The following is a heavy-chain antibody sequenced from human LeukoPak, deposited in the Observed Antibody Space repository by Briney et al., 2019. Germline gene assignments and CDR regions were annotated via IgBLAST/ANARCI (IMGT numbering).Heavy chain of an antibody. J-gene: IGHJ6*03. V-gene: IGHV3-11*01. CDR1: GFTFSDYF. Sequence: GGSLRLSCAASGFTFSDYFMSWIRQAPGKGLEWLSYISSSGSIIHYADSVKGRFTISRDNAKTSLFLQMNSLRAEDTAVYYCARVGNPVYYYYMDVWGKGTMVTISS. D-gene: IGHD4-23*01. CDR3: ARVGNPVYYYYMDV. CDR2: ISSSGSII.